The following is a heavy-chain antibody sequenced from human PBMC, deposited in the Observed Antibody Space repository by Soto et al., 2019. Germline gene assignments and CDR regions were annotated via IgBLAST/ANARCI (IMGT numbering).Heavy chain of an antibody. CDR1: GCPFSSYC. CDR2: ISVSGGST. CDR3: AKDTVVAALYYSDY. V-gene: IGHV3-23*01. D-gene: IGHD2-15*01. J-gene: IGHJ4*02. Sequence: GEARRLTCGASGCPFSSYCKSGGGQAPGKGLEWVSAISVSGGSTYYADSVKGRFTISRDNSKNTLYLQMNSLRAEDTAVYDCAKDTVVAALYYSDYWGPGTLFIVSS.